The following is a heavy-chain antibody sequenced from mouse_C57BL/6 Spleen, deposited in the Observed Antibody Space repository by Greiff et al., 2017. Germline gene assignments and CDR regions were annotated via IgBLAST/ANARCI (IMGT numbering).Heavy chain of an antibody. CDR3: ARPKGLRVAGLDY. CDR1: GFTFTDYG. J-gene: IGHJ3*01. CDR2: ISHCSSTI. Sequence: EVLLQQPGAGLVKPGASLKLSCAASGFTFTDYGMHWVRQAPEQGLEWVAYISHCSSTIYYANTVKGRSTIARDNANNTLFLQLSSLRSEDTAMYYCARPKGLRVAGLDYWGQGTLVTVSA. V-gene: IGHV5-17*01. D-gene: IGHD2-2*01.